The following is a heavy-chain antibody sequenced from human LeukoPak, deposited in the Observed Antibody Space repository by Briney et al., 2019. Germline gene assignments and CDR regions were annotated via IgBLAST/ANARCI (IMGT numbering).Heavy chain of an antibody. V-gene: IGHV3-30*18. CDR2: ISYDGSNK. CDR3: AKDSEA. Sequence: GGSLRLSCAASGFTFSNHWMSWVRQAPGKGLEWVAVISYDGSNKYYADSVKGRFTISRDNSKNTLYLQMNSLRAEDTAVYYCAKDSEAWGQGTLVTVSS. CDR1: GFTFSNHW. J-gene: IGHJ5*02.